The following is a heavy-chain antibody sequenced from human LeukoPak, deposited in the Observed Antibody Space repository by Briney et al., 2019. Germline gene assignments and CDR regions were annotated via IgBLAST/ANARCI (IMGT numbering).Heavy chain of an antibody. CDR3: ARGGYYYLDV. CDR1: GGFISPYY. Sequence: SETLSLTCTMSGGFISPYYWSWLRQPPGKGLEWIAYIFHSGTTKYNPALKSRVAISLDTPKSQISPRLHSVTAADTAVYYCARGGYYYLDVWGRGTTVTVSS. J-gene: IGHJ6*03. CDR2: IFHSGTT. V-gene: IGHV4-59*01.